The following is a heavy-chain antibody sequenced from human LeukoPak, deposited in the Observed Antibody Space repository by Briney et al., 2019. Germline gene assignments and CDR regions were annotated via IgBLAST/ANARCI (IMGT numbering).Heavy chain of an antibody. D-gene: IGHD2-2*01. J-gene: IGHJ4*02. Sequence: PGRSLRLSCAASGFTFSSYGMHWVRQAPGKGLEWVAVISYDGSNKYYADSVKGRFTISRDNSKNTLYLQMNSLRAEDTAVYYCAKSAGTSSVRGYIDYWGQGTLVTVSS. CDR2: ISYDGSNK. CDR3: AKSAGTSSVRGYIDY. V-gene: IGHV3-30*18. CDR1: GFTFSSYG.